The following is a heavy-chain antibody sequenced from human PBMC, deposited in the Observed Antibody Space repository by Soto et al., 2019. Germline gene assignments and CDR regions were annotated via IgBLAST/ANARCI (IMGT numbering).Heavy chain of an antibody. Sequence: QVQLQESGPRLVRPSGALSLTCSVSGASITSGHWWTWVRQSPGKGLEWIGEIGDRGSAYSNPSRKRRVSLSGYKAQNQFSLRLTSVAAAVMVIYYCTRSTDAMNGGSHYMALDDDLVTGMDVWGPGTTVTVSS. CDR1: GASITSGHW. D-gene: IGHD3-16*01. V-gene: IGHV4-4*02. J-gene: IGHJ6*02. CDR2: IGDRGSA. CDR3: TRSTDAMNGGSHYMALDDDLVTGMDV.